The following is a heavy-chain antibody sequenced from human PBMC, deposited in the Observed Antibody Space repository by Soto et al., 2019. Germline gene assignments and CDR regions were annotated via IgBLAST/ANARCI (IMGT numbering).Heavy chain of an antibody. D-gene: IGHD5-18*01. Sequence: SETLSLTCAVYGGSFSGYYWSWIRQPPGKGLEWIGEINHSGSTNYNPSLKSRVTISVDTSKNQFSLKLSSVTAADTAVYYCARVSVGYSYDFGRLYYFDYWGQGTLVTVSS. CDR2: INHSGST. CDR1: GGSFSGYY. CDR3: ARVSVGYSYDFGRLYYFDY. V-gene: IGHV4-34*01. J-gene: IGHJ4*02.